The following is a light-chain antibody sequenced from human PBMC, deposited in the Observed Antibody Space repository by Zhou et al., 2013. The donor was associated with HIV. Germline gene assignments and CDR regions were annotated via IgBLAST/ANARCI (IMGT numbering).Light chain of an antibody. Sequence: DIQMAQSPSVLSASVGDRVTITCRASQDIQNDVAWFQQKPGQAPKRLIYAASTLQSGVPSRFSGSGSGTDFTLTISTLQPEDCAIYYCLQHNSYPWTFGHGTKVEIK. CDR1: QDIQND. CDR3: LQHNSYPWT. CDR2: AAS. V-gene: IGKV1-17*01. J-gene: IGKJ1*01.